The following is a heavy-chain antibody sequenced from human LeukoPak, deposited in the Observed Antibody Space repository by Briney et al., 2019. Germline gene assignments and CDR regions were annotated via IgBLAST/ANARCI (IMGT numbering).Heavy chain of an antibody. CDR3: ARTPYSWSDGTSPFDQ. V-gene: IGHV4-61*02. CDR1: GGFISSGTHY. D-gene: IGHD4-11*01. CDR2: IFTSGSP. J-gene: IGHJ5*02. Sequence: SETLSLTCDVSGGFISSGTHYWTWIRQPVGKGLEWLGRIFTSGSPTYNSSLESRLTISMDKSKNQFSLTLNSVTAGDTAVYYCARTPYSWSDGTSPFDQWGLGTQVIVSS.